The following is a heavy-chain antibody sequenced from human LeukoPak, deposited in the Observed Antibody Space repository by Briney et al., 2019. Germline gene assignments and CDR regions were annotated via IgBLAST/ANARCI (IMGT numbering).Heavy chain of an antibody. CDR1: GGSFSGYY. CDR3: ARGRAGSYSSSWNWFDP. D-gene: IGHD6-13*01. Sequence: PSETLSLTCAVYGGSFSGYYWSWIRQPPGKGLEWIGEINHSGSTNYNPSLKSRVTISVDTSKNQFSLKLSSVTAADTAVYYCARGRAGSYSSSWNWFDPWGQGTLVTVSS. J-gene: IGHJ5*02. CDR2: INHSGST. V-gene: IGHV4-34*01.